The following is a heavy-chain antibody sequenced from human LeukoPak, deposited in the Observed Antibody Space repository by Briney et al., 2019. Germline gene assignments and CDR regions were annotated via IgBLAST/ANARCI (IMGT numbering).Heavy chain of an antibody. CDR3: ARTVLSPYSSGWYSEVIECYYYMDV. CDR2: ISAYNGNT. CDR1: GYTFTSYG. Sequence: GASVKVSCKASGYTFTSYGISWVRQAPGQGLEWMGWISAYNGNTNYAQKLQGRVTMTTDTSTSTAYMELRSLRSDDTAVYYCARTVLSPYSSGWYSEVIECYYYMDVWGKGTTVTVSS. D-gene: IGHD6-19*01. J-gene: IGHJ6*03. V-gene: IGHV1-18*01.